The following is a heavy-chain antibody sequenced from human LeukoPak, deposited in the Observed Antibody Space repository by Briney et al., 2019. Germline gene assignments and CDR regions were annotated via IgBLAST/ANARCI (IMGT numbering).Heavy chain of an antibody. CDR1: GDSISSSSSY. CDR3: ARSGPALWFDP. D-gene: IGHD1-14*01. Sequence: SETLSLTCTVSGDSISSSSSYWGWIRQPPGKGLEWIGYIYYSGSTNYNPSLKSRVTISVDTSKNQFSLKLSSVTAADTAVYYCARSGPALWFDPWGQGTLVTVSS. J-gene: IGHJ5*02. V-gene: IGHV4-61*05. CDR2: IYYSGST.